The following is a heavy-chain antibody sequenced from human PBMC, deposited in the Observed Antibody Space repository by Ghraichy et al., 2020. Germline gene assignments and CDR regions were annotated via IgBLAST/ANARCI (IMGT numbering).Heavy chain of an antibody. CDR3: TRDNGVGGWNDPLYYFDY. CDR1: GFTFSNYG. V-gene: IGHV3-33*01. Sequence: SCAASGFTFSNYGMHWVRQAPGKGLEWVAVIWSGGSYKYYADSVKGRFTISRDNSKNTLYLQMNSLRAEDTAVYYCTRDNGVGGWNDPLYYFDYWGQVTLVTVSS. J-gene: IGHJ4*02. CDR2: IWSGGSYK. D-gene: IGHD1-1*01.